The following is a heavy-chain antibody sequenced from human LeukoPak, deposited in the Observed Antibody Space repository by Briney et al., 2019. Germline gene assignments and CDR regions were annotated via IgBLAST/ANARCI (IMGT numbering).Heavy chain of an antibody. CDR3: ARVTGTRPYYYYYYGMDV. J-gene: IGHJ6*02. CDR1: GGSFSGYY. D-gene: IGHD1-20*01. Sequence: SETLSLTCAVYGGSFSGYYWSWIRQPPGKGLEWIGEINHSGSTSYNPSLKSRVTISVDTSKNQFSLKLSSVTAADTAVYYCARVTGTRPYYYYYYGMDVWGQGTTVTVSS. V-gene: IGHV4-34*01. CDR2: INHSGST.